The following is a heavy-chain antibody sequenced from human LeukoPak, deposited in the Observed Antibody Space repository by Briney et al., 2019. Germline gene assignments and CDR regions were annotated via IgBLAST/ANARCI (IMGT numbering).Heavy chain of an antibody. CDR3: ARTSTILSGIIDY. CDR1: GGSISSYY. V-gene: IGHV4-4*07. D-gene: IGHD5-12*01. J-gene: IGHJ4*02. Sequence: SETLSLSCTVSGGSISSYYWSWIRHPAGKGLEGIGRLYTSGNTNYNPSLKSRVTMSVDTSKNQFSLKLRSVTAADTAVYSCARTSTILSGIIDYWGQGTLVTVSS. CDR2: LYTSGNT.